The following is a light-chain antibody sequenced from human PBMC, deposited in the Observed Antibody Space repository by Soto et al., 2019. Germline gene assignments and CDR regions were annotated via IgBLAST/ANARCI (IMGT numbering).Light chain of an antibody. CDR1: QSVGGNY. Sequence: EIVLTQSPGTLSLSPGERATLSCRASQSVGGNYLAWYQHKPGQPPRLLIYGASSRATGIPDRFSGSGSGTDFTLSISRLEPEDFAVYYCQQYGPSLRTFGQGTKVEVK. CDR3: QQYGPSLRT. V-gene: IGKV3-20*01. CDR2: GAS. J-gene: IGKJ1*01.